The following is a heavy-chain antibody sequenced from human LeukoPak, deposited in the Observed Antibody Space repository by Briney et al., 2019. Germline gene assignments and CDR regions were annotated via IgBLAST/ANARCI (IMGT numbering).Heavy chain of an antibody. J-gene: IGHJ1*01. D-gene: IGHD3-3*01. Sequence: PGGSLRLSCTVSGFTVSINSMSWVRQAPGKGLEWVSFIYSGGNTHYSDSVKGRFTISRDNSKNTLYLQMNSLRAEDTAVYYCAKEPRITIFGVVITQYFQYWGQGTLVTVSS. CDR3: AKEPRITIFGVVITQYFQY. CDR2: IYSGGNT. CDR1: GFTVSINS. V-gene: IGHV3-53*01.